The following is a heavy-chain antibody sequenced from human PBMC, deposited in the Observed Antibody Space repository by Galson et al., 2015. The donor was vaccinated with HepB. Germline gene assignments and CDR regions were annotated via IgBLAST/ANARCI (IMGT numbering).Heavy chain of an antibody. CDR2: INPTGGNT. CDR3: ARGLLRFLEWSVPFDP. V-gene: IGHV1-46*01. CDR1: GYTFTSYY. Sequence: SVKVSCKASGYTFTSYYMHWVRQAPGQGLEWMGIINPTGGNTNYAQKFQGRVTMTRDTSTSTVYMELSSLRSEDTAVYYCARGLLRFLEWSVPFDPWGQGTLVTVSS. J-gene: IGHJ5*02. D-gene: IGHD3-3*01.